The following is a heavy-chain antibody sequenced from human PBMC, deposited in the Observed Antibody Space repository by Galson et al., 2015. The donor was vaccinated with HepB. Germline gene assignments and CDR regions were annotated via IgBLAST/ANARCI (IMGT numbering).Heavy chain of an antibody. CDR1: GYTFTSYY. V-gene: IGHV1-46*01. CDR3: ARVYVVPGVGGNSGAFDI. CDR2: INPSGGST. Sequence: SVKVSCKASGYTFTSYYMHWVRQAPGQGLEWMGIINPSGGSTSYAQKFQGRVTMTRDTSTSTVYMELSSLRSEDTAVYYCARVYVVPGVGGNSGAFDIWGQGTMVTVSS. D-gene: IGHD4-23*01. J-gene: IGHJ3*02.